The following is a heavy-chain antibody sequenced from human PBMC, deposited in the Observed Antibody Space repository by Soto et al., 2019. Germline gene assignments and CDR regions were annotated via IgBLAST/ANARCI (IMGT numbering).Heavy chain of an antibody. J-gene: IGHJ4*02. Sequence: EVQLLESGGGLVQPGGSLRLSCAASGFPFSSSAMSWVRQAPGKGLEWVSAISGSGGRTYFADSVKGRCPISRDNSKNTLYLQMNSRRAEDTAVYYWAKAPIAVAGTSGGCYFDYWGQGSLVTVSS. CDR3: AKAPIAVAGTSGGCYFDY. V-gene: IGHV3-23*01. D-gene: IGHD6-19*01. CDR1: GFPFSSSA. CDR2: ISGSGGRT.